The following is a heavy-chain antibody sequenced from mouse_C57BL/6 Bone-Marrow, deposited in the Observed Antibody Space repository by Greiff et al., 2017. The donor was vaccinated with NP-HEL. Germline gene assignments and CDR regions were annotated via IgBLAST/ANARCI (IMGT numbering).Heavy chain of an antibody. CDR2: IYPGSGST. CDR3: ARAGSYYAMDY. Sequence: QVQLQQPGAELVKPGASVKMSCKASGYTFTSYWITWVKQRPGQGLEWIGDIYPGSGSTNYNEKFKSKATLTVDTSSSTAYMQLSSLTSEDSADYYCARAGSYYAMDYWGQGTSVTVSS. D-gene: IGHD4-1*01. CDR1: GYTFTSYW. J-gene: IGHJ4*01. V-gene: IGHV1-55*01.